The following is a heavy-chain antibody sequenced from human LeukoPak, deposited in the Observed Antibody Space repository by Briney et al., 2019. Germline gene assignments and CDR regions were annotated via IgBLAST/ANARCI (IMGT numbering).Heavy chain of an antibody. D-gene: IGHD4-17*01. Sequence: GGSLRLSCAASGFTFSHYAMHWVRRAPGKGLEWITFVSAEGDRRHYADSVKGRFTISRDDSKNTLYLQMNSLRPEDSALYYCVRDLSGHYSFDHWGQGALDTVSS. J-gene: IGHJ4*02. CDR2: VSAEGDRR. CDR1: GFTFSHYA. V-gene: IGHV3-30*04. CDR3: VRDLSGHYSFDH.